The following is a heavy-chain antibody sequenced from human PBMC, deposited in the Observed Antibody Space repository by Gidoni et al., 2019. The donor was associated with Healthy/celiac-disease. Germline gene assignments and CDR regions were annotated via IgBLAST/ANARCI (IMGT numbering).Heavy chain of an antibody. CDR1: GFTFTSYG. J-gene: IGHJ4*02. V-gene: IGHV1-18*04. D-gene: IGHD2-15*01. CDR3: ARGPPYGTVVVVAANEY. Sequence: QVQLVQSGAEVKKPGASVKVSGTASGFTFTSYGSCWVRQAPGQGLEWMGWISAYNGNTNYAQKLQGRVTMTTDTSTSTAYMELRSLRSDDTAVYYCARGPPYGTVVVVAANEYWGQGTLVTVSS. CDR2: ISAYNGNT.